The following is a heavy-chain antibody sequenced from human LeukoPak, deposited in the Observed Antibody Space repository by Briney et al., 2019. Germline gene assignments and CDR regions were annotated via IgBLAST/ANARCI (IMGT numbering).Heavy chain of an antibody. V-gene: IGHV3-30*04. Sequence: GGSLRLSCAASGFTFSSYAMHWVRQAPGKGLEWVAVISYDGSNKYYADSVKGRFTISRDNSKNTLYLQMSSLRAEDTAVYYCVKSSVADLFDYWGQGTLVTVSS. CDR3: VKSSVADLFDY. CDR2: ISYDGSNK. J-gene: IGHJ4*02. CDR1: GFTFSSYA. D-gene: IGHD6-19*01.